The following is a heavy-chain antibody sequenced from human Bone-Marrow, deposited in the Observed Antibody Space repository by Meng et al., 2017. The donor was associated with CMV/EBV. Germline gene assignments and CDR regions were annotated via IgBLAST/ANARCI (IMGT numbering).Heavy chain of an antibody. D-gene: IGHD3-3*01. Sequence: SETLSLTCTVSGGSISSYYWSWIRQPPGKGLEWIGYIYYSGSTNYNPSLKSRVTISADTSKNQFSLNLSSVTAADTALYYCARGRGFLEWFFDYWGRGTLVTGSS. J-gene: IGHJ4*02. V-gene: IGHV4-59*01. CDR3: ARGRGFLEWFFDY. CDR2: IYYSGST. CDR1: GGSISSYY.